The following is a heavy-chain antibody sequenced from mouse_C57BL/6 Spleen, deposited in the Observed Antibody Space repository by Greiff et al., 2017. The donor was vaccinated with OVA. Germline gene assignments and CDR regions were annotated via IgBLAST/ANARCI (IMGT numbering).Heavy chain of an antibody. Sequence: VQLQQSGAELVRPGASVKLSCTASGFNIKDYYMHWVKQRPEQGLEWIGRIDPEDGDTEYAPKFQGKDTMTADTSTNTAYMQLSSLTYEDTAVDNCTGAYDSNYVEVGDYWGQGTTRTVSS. CDR2: IDPEDGDT. CDR3: TGAYDSNYVEVGDY. V-gene: IGHV14-1*01. D-gene: IGHD2-5*01. J-gene: IGHJ2*01. CDR1: GFNIKDYY.